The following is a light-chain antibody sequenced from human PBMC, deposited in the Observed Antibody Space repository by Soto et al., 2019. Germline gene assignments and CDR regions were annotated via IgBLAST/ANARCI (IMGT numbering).Light chain of an antibody. J-gene: IGKJ1*01. Sequence: DIQMTQSPSSLSASVGDRVTITCRASQSISSYLNWYQQKLGKAPEVLIYAASKLQSGVPLRFSGSGSGTDFTLNITRLQPEDFATYYCQQTFGTPRTFGQGTKVDIK. CDR2: AAS. V-gene: IGKV1-39*01. CDR3: QQTFGTPRT. CDR1: QSISSY.